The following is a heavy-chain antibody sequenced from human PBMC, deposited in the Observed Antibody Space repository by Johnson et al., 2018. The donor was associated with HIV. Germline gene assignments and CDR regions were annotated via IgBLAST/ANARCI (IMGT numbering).Heavy chain of an antibody. CDR1: GFTFDDYA. CDR2: INSDGSST. CDR3: AKTAAADAFDI. D-gene: IGHD2-2*01. J-gene: IGHJ3*02. V-gene: IGHV3-9*01. Sequence: VQLVESGGGLVQPGRSLRLSCAASGFTFDDYAMHWVRQAPGKGLEWVSGINSDGSSTSYADSVKGRFTISRDNAKNTLYLQMDSLGAEDTAVYYCAKTAAADAFDIWGQGTMVTVSS.